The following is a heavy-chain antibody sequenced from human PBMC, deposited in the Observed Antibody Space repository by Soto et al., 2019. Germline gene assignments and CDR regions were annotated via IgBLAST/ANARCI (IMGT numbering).Heavy chain of an antibody. V-gene: IGHV5-51*01. CDR3: ARSGRSSTGGYYYYGMDV. CDR2: IYPGDSDT. CDR1: GYSFTSYW. D-gene: IGHD2-2*01. J-gene: IGHJ6*02. Sequence: GESLKISCKGSGYSFTSYWIGWLRQMPGKGLEWMGIIYPGDSDTRYSPSFQGQVTISADKSISTAYLQWSSLKASDTAMYYCARSGRSSTGGYYYYGMDVWGQGTTVTVSS.